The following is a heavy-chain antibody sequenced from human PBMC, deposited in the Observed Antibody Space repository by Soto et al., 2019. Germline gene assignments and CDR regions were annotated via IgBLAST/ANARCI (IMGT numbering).Heavy chain of an antibody. V-gene: IGHV3-23*01. CDR2: ISGSGGST. D-gene: IGHD6-19*01. J-gene: IGHJ4*02. CDR3: AKDPGASSDWHGGLY. CDR1: GFTFSSYA. Sequence: GGSLRLSCAASGFTFSSYAMSWVRQAPGKGLEWVSAISGSGGSTYYADSVKGRFTISRDNSKNTLYLQMNSLRAEDTAVYYCAKDPGASSDWHGGLYWGQGTLVNVSS.